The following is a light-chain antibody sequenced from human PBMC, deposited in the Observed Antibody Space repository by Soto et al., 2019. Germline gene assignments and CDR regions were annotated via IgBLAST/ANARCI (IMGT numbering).Light chain of an antibody. CDR3: QQYNNWTPYT. V-gene: IGKV3-15*01. CDR2: GAS. Sequence: EIVMTQSPATLSVSPGERATLSCRASQSVSSNLAWYQQKPGQAPRLLIYGASTRATGIPARFSGSGSGTEFSLTISSLQSEDFAVYYCQQYNNWTPYTFGQWTKLEIK. CDR1: QSVSSN. J-gene: IGKJ2*01.